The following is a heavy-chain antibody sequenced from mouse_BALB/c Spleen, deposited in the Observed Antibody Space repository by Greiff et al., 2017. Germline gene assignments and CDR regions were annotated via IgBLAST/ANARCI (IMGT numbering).Heavy chain of an antibody. J-gene: IGHJ2*01. CDR3: ARNPPYGSSPYYFDY. CDR1: GFSLSRYS. D-gene: IGHD1-1*02. V-gene: IGHV2-6-4*01. Sequence: VMLVESGPGLVAPSQSLSITCTVSGFSLSRYSVHWVRQPPGKGLEWLGMIWGGGSTDYNSALKSRLSISKDNSKSQVFLKMNSLQTDDTAMYYCARNPPYGSSPYYFDYWGQGTTLTVSS. CDR2: IWGGGST.